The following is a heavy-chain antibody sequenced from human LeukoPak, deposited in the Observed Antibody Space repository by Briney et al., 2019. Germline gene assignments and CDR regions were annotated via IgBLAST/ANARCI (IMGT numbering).Heavy chain of an antibody. CDR2: ISGSGGST. V-gene: IGHV3-23*01. CDR1: AFTVSSYA. CDR3: AKDTVRSVAGTDWFDP. J-gene: IGHJ5*02. Sequence: GGSLRLSCAASAFTVSSYAMSWVRQAPGKGLEWASAISGSGGSTYYADSVRGRFTISRDNSKNTLYLQMNSLRAEDTAVYYWAKDTVRSVAGTDWFDPWGQGTLVTVSS. D-gene: IGHD6-19*01.